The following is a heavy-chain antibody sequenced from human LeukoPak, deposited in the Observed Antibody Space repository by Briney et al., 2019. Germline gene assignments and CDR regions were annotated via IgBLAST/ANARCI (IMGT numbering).Heavy chain of an antibody. V-gene: IGHV1-3*01. J-gene: IGHJ4*02. CDR3: ARSSGSYYDFDY. CDR1: GYTFTSYA. D-gene: IGHD1-26*01. CDR2: INAGNGST. Sequence: GASVKVSCKASGYTFTSYAMHWVRQAPGQRLEWMGWINAGNGSTKYSQKFQGRVTITRDTSASTAYMELSSLRSEDTAVYYCARSSGSYYDFDYWGQGALVTVSS.